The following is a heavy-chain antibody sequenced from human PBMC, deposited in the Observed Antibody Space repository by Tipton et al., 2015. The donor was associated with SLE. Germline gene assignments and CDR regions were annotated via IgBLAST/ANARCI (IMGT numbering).Heavy chain of an antibody. CDR2: IYHGGST. D-gene: IGHD3-3*02. Sequence: LRLSCAVSGYSISSGYYWGWIRQPPGKGLGWIGSIYHGGSTYYNPSLKSRVTISVDTSKNQFSLKLSSVTAADTAVYYCARGHSDAFDIWGQGTMVTVSS. J-gene: IGHJ3*02. V-gene: IGHV4-38-2*01. CDR1: GYSISSGYY. CDR3: ARGHSDAFDI.